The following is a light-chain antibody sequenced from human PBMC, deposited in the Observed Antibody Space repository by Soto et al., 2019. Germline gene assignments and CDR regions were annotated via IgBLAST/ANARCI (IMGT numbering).Light chain of an antibody. CDR2: GAS. V-gene: IGKV3-11*01. CDR3: QKNRKLRLT. Sequence: EIVLTQSPATLSLSPGERATLSCRASQSVSNYLAWYQLKSGQAPSLLIYGASNRATGIPARFSGTGSGTDFTLTNIRLEDEEFEVYYSQKNRKLRLTFGVGTTVEVK. CDR1: QSVSNY. J-gene: IGKJ4*02.